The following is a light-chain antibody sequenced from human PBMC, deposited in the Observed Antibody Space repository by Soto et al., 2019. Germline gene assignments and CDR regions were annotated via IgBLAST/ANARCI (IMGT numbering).Light chain of an antibody. J-gene: IGLJ2*01. Sequence: QSVLTQPASVSGSPGQSITISCTGTSSDVGGYNYVSWYQQHPGKAPKLMIYDVSNRPSGVSSRFSGSKSGNTASLTISGLQAEDEADYYCSSYTSSRDVVFGGGTKVTVL. CDR3: SSYTSSRDVV. V-gene: IGLV2-14*01. CDR1: SSDVGGYNY. CDR2: DVS.